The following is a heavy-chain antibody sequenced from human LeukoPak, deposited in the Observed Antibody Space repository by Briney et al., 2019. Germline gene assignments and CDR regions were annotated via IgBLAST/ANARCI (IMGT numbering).Heavy chain of an antibody. V-gene: IGHV4-34*01. J-gene: IGHJ4*02. Sequence: SETVSLTRAVYGGSFSGYYCSWLRQPPGKGLEWSGEINHSGSTDYNPSLKSRVTISVDTSKNQFSLKLSSVIAADTAVYYCARIPISSRYYFDYWGERTLVTVSS. CDR3: ARIPISSRYYFDY. D-gene: IGHD2-2*02. CDR1: GGSFSGYY. CDR2: INHSGST.